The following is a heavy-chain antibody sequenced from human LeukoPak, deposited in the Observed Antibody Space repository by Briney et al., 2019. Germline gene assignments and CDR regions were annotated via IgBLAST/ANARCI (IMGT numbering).Heavy chain of an antibody. J-gene: IGHJ4*02. CDR2: IYYSGST. V-gene: IGHV4-59*01. D-gene: IGHD4-17*01. Sequence: SETLSLPCTVSGCSISSYYWSWIRQPPGKGREWIGYIYYSGSTNYNPSLKSRVTISVDTSKNQFSLKLSSVTAADTAVYYCARDYGDYVFDYWGQGTLVTVSS. CDR1: GCSISSYY. CDR3: ARDYGDYVFDY.